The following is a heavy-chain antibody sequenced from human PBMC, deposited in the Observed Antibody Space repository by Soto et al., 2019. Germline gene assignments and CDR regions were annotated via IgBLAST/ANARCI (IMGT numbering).Heavy chain of an antibody. CDR2: IKQDGSEK. V-gene: IGHV3-7*01. CDR3: ARAYCSRTSCSEDAFDI. D-gene: IGHD2-2*01. J-gene: IGHJ3*02. Sequence: WGAPRISFAASRVTFCSSLVRWVRPAPGKGVEWVANIKQDGSEKYYVDSVKGRFTISRDNAKNSLYLQMNSLRAEDTAVYYCARAYCSRTSCSEDAFDIWGQGTMVTVSS. CDR1: RVTFCSSL.